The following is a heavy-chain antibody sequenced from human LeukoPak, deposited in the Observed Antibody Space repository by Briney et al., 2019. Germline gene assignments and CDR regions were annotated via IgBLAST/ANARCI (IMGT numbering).Heavy chain of an antibody. CDR2: ISSSINYI. J-gene: IGHJ4*02. D-gene: IGHD3-22*01. CDR1: GFTFSSYS. V-gene: IGHV3-21*01. CDR3: ARVRTHYYDSSGYYYFDY. Sequence: PGGSLRLSCAASGFTFSSYSMNWVRQAPGKGLEWVSSISSSINYIYYADSVKGRFTISRDNYKNTLYLQMNSLRAEDTAVYYCARVRTHYYDSSGYYYFDYWGQGTLVTVSS.